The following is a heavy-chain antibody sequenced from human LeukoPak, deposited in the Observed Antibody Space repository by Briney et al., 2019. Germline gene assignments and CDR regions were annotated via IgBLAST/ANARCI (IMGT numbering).Heavy chain of an antibody. CDR2: IYSGGST. V-gene: IGHV3-53*01. D-gene: IGHD3-22*01. CDR3: ARADFYDSSGYYHHAFDY. Sequence: PGGSLRLSCAASGFTVSSNYMSWVRQAPGKGLEWVSVIYSGGSTYYADSVKGRFTISRDNSKNTLYLQMNSLRAEDTAVYYCARADFYDSSGYYHHAFDYWGQGTLVTVSS. J-gene: IGHJ4*02. CDR1: GFTVSSNY.